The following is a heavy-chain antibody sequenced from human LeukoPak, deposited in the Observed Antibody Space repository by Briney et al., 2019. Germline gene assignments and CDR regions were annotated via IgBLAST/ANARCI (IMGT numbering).Heavy chain of an antibody. V-gene: IGHV3-23*01. CDR3: AKVSGGGWFGENDY. CDR2: ISGSGGST. CDR1: GFTFSSYA. J-gene: IGHJ4*02. Sequence: GGSLRLSCAASGFTFSSYAMSWVRQAPGKGLEWVSAISGSGGSTYYADSVKGRFTISRDNSKNTLYLQMNSLRAEDTAVYYCAKVSGGGWFGENDYWGQGTLVTVSS. D-gene: IGHD3-10*01.